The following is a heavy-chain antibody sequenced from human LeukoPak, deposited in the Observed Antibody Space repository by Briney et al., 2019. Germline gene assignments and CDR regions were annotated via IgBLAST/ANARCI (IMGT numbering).Heavy chain of an antibody. V-gene: IGHV3-30-3*01. D-gene: IGHD3-22*01. CDR1: GFTFSSYA. CDR2: ISYDGSNK. CDR3: ARGLVGYPPEGY. J-gene: IGHJ4*02. Sequence: GRSLRLSCAASGFTFSSYAMHWVRQAPGKGLEWVAVISYDGSNKYYADSVKGRFTISRDNSKNTLYLQMNSLRAEDTAVYYCARGLVGYPPEGYWGQGTLVTVSS.